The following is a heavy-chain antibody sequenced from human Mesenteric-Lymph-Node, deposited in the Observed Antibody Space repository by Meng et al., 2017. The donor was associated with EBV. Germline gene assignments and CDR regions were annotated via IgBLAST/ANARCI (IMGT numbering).Heavy chain of an antibody. V-gene: IGHV1-24*01. CDR2: LDLTDGER. J-gene: IGHJ4*02. CDR3: ATGDYGRDVFDY. Sequence: QGQLVQSGAEVKKPGASVKVSCKVSGYTLRELSMHWVRQAPGKGLEWMRGLDLTDGERIYAQKFQGRVTMTEDTSTNTAYMELSSLTFEDTAVYYCATGDYGRDVFDYWGQGTLVTVSS. CDR1: GYTLRELS. D-gene: IGHD3-16*01.